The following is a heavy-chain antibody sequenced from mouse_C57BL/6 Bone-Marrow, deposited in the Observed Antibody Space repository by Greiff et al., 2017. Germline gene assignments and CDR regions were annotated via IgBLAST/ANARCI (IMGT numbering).Heavy chain of an antibody. CDR3: ATPYYYGSSYWYFEV. D-gene: IGHD1-1*01. V-gene: IGHV1-69*01. CDR1: GYSFTSYW. CDR2: IDPSDSYT. J-gene: IGHJ1*03. Sequence: VQLQQPGAELVMPGASVKLSCKASGYSFTSYWMHWVKQRPGPGLEWIGEIDPSDSYTNYNQKLKGKSTLTVDKSSRTAYMQLSSLTSEDSAVYYCATPYYYGSSYWYFEVGGTGTTVTVSS.